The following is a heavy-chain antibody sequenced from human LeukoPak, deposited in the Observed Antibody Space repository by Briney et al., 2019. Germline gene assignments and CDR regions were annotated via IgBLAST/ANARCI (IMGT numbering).Heavy chain of an antibody. V-gene: IGHV4-59*01. D-gene: IGHD2-21*01. J-gene: IGHJ4*02. CDR2: IYYSGST. CDR1: GGSISSYY. CDR3: ARGGRFPCDY. Sequence: SETLSLTCTVSGGSISSYYRSWIRQPPGKGLEWIGYIYYSGSTNYNPSLKSRVTISVDTSKNQFSLKLSSVTAADTAVYYCARGGRFPCDYWGQGTLVTGSS.